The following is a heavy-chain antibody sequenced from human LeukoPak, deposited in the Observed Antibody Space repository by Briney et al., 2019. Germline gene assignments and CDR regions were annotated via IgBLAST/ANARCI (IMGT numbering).Heavy chain of an antibody. CDR2: IYYTGST. CDR1: GDSMKSYY. D-gene: IGHD2-15*01. Sequence: PSETLSLTCTVSGDSMKSYYWTWIRQSPGKGLEWIGYIYYTGSTNYNPSLKSRVTISVDTSKNQFSLKLSSVTAADTAVYYCAKEREYWSSGSCHYDLDVWGQGTTVTVSS. V-gene: IGHV4-59*01. CDR3: AKEREYWSSGSCHYDLDV. J-gene: IGHJ6*02.